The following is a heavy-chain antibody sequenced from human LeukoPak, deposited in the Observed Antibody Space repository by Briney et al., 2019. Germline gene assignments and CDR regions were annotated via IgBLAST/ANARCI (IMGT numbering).Heavy chain of an antibody. CDR3: ARVGRPRLRWSYNWFDP. CDR2: IIPIFGTA. Sequence: SVKVSCKASGGTFSSYAISWVRQAPGQGLEWMGGIIPIFGTANYAQKFQGRVTITADKSTSTAYMELSSLRSEDTAVYYCARVGRPRLRWSYNWFDPWGQGTLVTVSS. J-gene: IGHJ5*02. V-gene: IGHV1-69*06. D-gene: IGHD4-23*01. CDR1: GGTFSSYA.